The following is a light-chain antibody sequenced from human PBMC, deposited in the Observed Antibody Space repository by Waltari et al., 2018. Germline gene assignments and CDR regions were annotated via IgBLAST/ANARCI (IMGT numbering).Light chain of an antibody. J-gene: IGLJ2*01. CDR3: GSYTSSSTSVV. Sequence: QSALTQPASVSGSPRQSITISCTGTTSDVGAYNYVSWYQQHPGKAPKLIIYDVTKRPSGVSNRFSGSKSGNTASLTISGLQAEDEADYYCGSYTSSSTSVVFGGGTKLTVL. CDR2: DVT. V-gene: IGLV2-14*01. CDR1: TSDVGAYNY.